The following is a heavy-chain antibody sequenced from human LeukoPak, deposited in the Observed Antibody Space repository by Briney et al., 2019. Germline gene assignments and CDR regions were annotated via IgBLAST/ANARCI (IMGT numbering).Heavy chain of an antibody. V-gene: IGHV3-15*05. Sequence: GSLRLSCAASGFLFTDIWTRWVRQAPGRGPEWLGHVKKEADGGTSETATHVRDRFFLSKDVSKNYLYLEMNSLRPEDTGLYFCVTGGHFFGTWGQGVQVTVSS. J-gene: IGHJ5*02. D-gene: IGHD3-3*02. CDR3: VTGGHFFGT. CDR1: GFLFTDIW. CDR2: VKKEADGGTS.